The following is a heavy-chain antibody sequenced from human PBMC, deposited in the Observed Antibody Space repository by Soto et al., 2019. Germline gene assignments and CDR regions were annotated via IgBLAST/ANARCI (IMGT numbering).Heavy chain of an antibody. V-gene: IGHV3-30*18. D-gene: IGHD6-6*01. CDR3: AKDPGSNYYYYGMDV. CDR2: ISYDGSKK. CDR1: GFTFSSYG. J-gene: IGHJ6*02. Sequence: QVQLVESGGGVVQPGRSLRLSCAASGFTFSSYGMHWVRQAPGKGLEWVAVISYDGSKKYYADSVKGRFTISRDNSKNTLYLQMNSLRAEDTAVYYCAKDPGSNYYYYGMDVWGQGTTVTVSS.